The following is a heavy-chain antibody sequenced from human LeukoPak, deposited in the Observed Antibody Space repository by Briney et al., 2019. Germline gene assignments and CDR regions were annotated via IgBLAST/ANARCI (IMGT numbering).Heavy chain of an antibody. V-gene: IGHV4-59*05. Sequence: SETLSLTCTVSGGSISRYFWSWIRQPPGKGLEWIGSIYYSGSTYYNPSLNSRATISVDTSKNQFSLRLSSVTAADTAVYYCARLLWFVRYYFDYWGQGTLVTVSS. J-gene: IGHJ4*02. CDR1: GGSISRYF. D-gene: IGHD3-10*01. CDR3: ARLLWFVRYYFDY. CDR2: IYYSGST.